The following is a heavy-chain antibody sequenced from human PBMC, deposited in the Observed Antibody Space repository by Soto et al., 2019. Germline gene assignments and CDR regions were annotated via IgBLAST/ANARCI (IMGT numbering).Heavy chain of an antibody. CDR3: ARDLAKGGGSAGFDY. CDR1: GYTFTVYY. Sequence: QVQLVQSGAEVKKPGASVNVSCKASGYTFTVYYMHWVRQAPGQGLEWMGWINPKSGGTMYPQKFQGRVTMTWDTSIRTAYMALARLRSDDTGVYYCARDLAKGGGSAGFDYWGQGTLVTVSS. V-gene: IGHV1-2*02. D-gene: IGHD1-26*01. CDR2: INPKSGGT. J-gene: IGHJ4*02.